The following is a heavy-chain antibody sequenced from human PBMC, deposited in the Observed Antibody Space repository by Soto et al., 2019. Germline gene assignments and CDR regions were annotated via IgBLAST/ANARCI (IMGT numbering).Heavy chain of an antibody. CDR2: ISGSSSST. CDR1: GFTFSSCP. Sequence: GGSLRLSCAASGFTFSSCPMSWVRQAPGKGLEWVSTISGSSSSTYYADSVKGRFTISRDNSKSTLCLQMNSLRAEDTAVYYCAKQMENTGWYFFDYWGPGTLVTVSS. J-gene: IGHJ4*02. V-gene: IGHV3-23*01. D-gene: IGHD6-19*01. CDR3: AKQMENTGWYFFDY.